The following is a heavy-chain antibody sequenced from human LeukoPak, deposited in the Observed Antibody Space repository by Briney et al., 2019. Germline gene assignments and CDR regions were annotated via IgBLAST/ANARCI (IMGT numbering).Heavy chain of an antibody. V-gene: IGHV4-30-4*01. CDR3: ARPNSSGYYFPRYYFDY. D-gene: IGHD3-22*01. J-gene: IGHJ4*02. CDR1: GGSISSGDYY. Sequence: SQTLSLTCTVSGGSISSGDYYWSWIRQPPGKGLEWIGYIYYSGSTYYNPSLKSRVTISVDTSKNQFSLKLSSVTAADTAVYYCARPNSSGYYFPRYYFDYWGQGTLVTVSS. CDR2: IYYSGST.